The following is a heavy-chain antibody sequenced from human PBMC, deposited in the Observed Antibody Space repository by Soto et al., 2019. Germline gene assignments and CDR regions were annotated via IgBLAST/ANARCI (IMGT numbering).Heavy chain of an antibody. D-gene: IGHD2-2*01. V-gene: IGHV3-30-3*01. J-gene: IGHJ6*02. CDR3: ARSTTRLYSMDV. CDR2: ISYDGSNK. Sequence: QVQLVESGGGVVQPGRSLRLSCAASGFTFNTYAMNWVRQATGKGLEWVAVISYDGSNKYNADSVKGRFTISRDNSKNTLYLHMNRLRPEDTAVYYCARSTTRLYSMDVWGQGTTVTVSS. CDR1: GFTFNTYA.